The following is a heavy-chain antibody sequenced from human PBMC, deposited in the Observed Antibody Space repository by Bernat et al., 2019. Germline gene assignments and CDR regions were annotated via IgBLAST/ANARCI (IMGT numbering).Heavy chain of an antibody. CDR3: AKEVARHYYGIDV. CDR2: ISYDGSNK. J-gene: IGHJ6*02. D-gene: IGHD2-15*01. Sequence: QVQLVESGGGVVQPGRSLRLSCAASGFTFSSYGMHWVRQAPGKGLEWVAVISYDGSNKYNADSVKGRFTISRDNSKNTLYLQMNSLRGEDTAVYYCAKEVARHYYGIDVWGQGTTVTVSS. V-gene: IGHV3-30*18. CDR1: GFTFSSYG.